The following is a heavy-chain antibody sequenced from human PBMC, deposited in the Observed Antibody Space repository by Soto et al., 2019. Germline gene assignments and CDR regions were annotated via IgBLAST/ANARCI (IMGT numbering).Heavy chain of an antibody. Sequence: EVQLLESGGGLVQPGGSLRLSCAASGFTFSSYAMSWVRQAPGRGVEWVSAIGGSGGSTYYADAVKGRFTISRDNSKNTLYLQMNSLRAEDTAVYYCAKSHSGWYRGYFQHWGQGTLVTVSS. CDR3: AKSHSGWYRGYFQH. CDR1: GFTFSSYA. V-gene: IGHV3-23*01. CDR2: IGGSGGST. J-gene: IGHJ1*01. D-gene: IGHD6-19*01.